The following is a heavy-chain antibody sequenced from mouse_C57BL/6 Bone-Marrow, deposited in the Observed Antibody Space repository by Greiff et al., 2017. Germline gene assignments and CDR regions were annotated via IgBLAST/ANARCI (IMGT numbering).Heavy chain of an antibody. V-gene: IGHV14-4*01. CDR3: SSFEGYYFDF. Sequence: VQLQQSGAELVRPGASVKLSCTASGFNIKDDYIHWVKQRPEQGLEWIGWIDPEIGDTAYASKFQGKATITSDTSSNTAYLQLSSLTYEDTAVDYCSSFEGYYFDFWGRGTPLTVAS. CDR1: GFNIKDDY. CDR2: IDPEIGDT. J-gene: IGHJ2*01.